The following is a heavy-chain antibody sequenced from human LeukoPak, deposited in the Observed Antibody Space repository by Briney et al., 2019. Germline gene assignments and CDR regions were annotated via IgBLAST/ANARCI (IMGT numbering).Heavy chain of an antibody. CDR2: ISWNSGSI. J-gene: IGHJ4*02. D-gene: IGHD1-26*01. Sequence: GGSLRLSCAASGFTCADYATHWVRHAPGPGLDWASGISWNSGSIGYADSVKGRFTISRDNAKNSLYLQMNSLRAEDTALYYCAKGEVGATPGAFDYWGQGTLVTVSS. CDR3: AKGEVGATPGAFDY. CDR1: GFTCADYA. V-gene: IGHV3-9*01.